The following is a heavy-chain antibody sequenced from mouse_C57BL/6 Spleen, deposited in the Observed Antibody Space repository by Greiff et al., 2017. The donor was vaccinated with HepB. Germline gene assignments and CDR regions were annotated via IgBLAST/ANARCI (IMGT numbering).Heavy chain of an antibody. Sequence: QVQLQQPGAELVRPGTSVKLSCKASGYTFTSYWMHWVKQRPGQGLEWIGVIDPSDSYTNYNQKFKGKATLTVDTSSSTAYMQLSSLTSEDSAVYYCARGLGSSFLDYWGQGTTLTVSS. V-gene: IGHV1-59*01. J-gene: IGHJ2*01. CDR2: IDPSDSYT. CDR1: GYTFTSYW. CDR3: ARGLGSSFLDY. D-gene: IGHD1-1*01.